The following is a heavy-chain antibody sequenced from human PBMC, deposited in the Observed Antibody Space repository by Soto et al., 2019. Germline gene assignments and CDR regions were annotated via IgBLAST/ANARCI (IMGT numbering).Heavy chain of an antibody. D-gene: IGHD6-13*01. V-gene: IGHV1-69*06. J-gene: IGHJ4*02. CDR3: ASDRIAAAAGLKRELDY. CDR1: GGTFTSYG. Sequence: QVQLLQSGAEVKKPGSSVKVSCKASGGTFTSYGISWVRQAPGQGLEWLGGIIPIYGTANYAQKFQGRVTITAAKSTSTAYIEPSSLTSEDTAVYYCASDRIAAAAGLKRELDYWGQGTLVHVSS. CDR2: IIPIYGTA.